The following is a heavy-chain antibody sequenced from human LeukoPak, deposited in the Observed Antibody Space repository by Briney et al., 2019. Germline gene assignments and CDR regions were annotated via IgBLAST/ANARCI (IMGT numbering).Heavy chain of an antibody. J-gene: IGHJ4*02. Sequence: GGSLRLSCAASGFTFGSYSMSWVRQAPGKGLEWVSAISGNGAGTYYADSVKGRFTISRDNSKNTLYLQMNSLRAEDTAVFYCAISYDFWSGPLDYWGQGTLVTVSS. D-gene: IGHD3-3*01. CDR2: ISGNGAGT. CDR3: AISYDFWSGPLDY. V-gene: IGHV3-23*01. CDR1: GFTFGSYS.